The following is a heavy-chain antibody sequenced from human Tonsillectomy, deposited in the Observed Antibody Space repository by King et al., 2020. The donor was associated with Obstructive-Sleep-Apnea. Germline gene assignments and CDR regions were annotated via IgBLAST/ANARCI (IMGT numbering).Heavy chain of an antibody. Sequence: VQLVESGGGLVQPGRSLRLSCAASGFTFDDYAMHWVRHAPGKGLEWVSGISWNSGSIGYADSVKGRFTISRDNAKNSLYLQMNSLRAEDAALYFCAKSLHSSTWSGLDYWGQGTLVTVSS. CDR2: ISWNSGSI. CDR3: AKSLHSSTWSGLDY. V-gene: IGHV3-9*01. D-gene: IGHD6-13*01. J-gene: IGHJ4*02. CDR1: GFTFDDYA.